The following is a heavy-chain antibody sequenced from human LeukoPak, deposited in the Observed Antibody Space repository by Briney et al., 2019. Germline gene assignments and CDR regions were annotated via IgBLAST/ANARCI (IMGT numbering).Heavy chain of an antibody. V-gene: IGHV3-30*02. CDR2: IWYDGSNK. CDR1: GFTFSGYD. J-gene: IGHJ4*02. CDR3: AKGGDGGTFDY. D-gene: IGHD2-21*02. Sequence: GGSLRLSCAASGFTFSGYDMHWVRQPPGKGLEWVAIIWYDGSNKYYADSVKGRFTISRDNSKNTLYLQMNSLRAEDTAVYYCAKGGDGGTFDYWGQGTLVTVSS.